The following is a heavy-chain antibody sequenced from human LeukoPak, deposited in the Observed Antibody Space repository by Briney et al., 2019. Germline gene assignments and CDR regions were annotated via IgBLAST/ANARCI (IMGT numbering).Heavy chain of an antibody. CDR1: GFTFTTYS. V-gene: IGHV3-48*04. D-gene: IGHD3-16*01. J-gene: IGHJ3*02. CDR2: ISRSSSSA. Sequence: GGSLRLSCAASGFTFTTYSMIWVRQAPGKGLEWVSYISRSSSSAHYADSVKGRFTISRDNAKNSLYLQMNSLRAEDTAVYYCARDSDYGHDAYDIWGQGTMVTVSS. CDR3: ARDSDYGHDAYDI.